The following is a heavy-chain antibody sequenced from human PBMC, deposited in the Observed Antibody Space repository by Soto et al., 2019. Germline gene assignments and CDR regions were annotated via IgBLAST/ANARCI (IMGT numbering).Heavy chain of an antibody. D-gene: IGHD3-22*01. Sequence: QLQMQESGPGLVKPSETLSLTCTVSGGSVSSSSHYWAWIRQPPGKGLEWIGSIYYDGSTHYYPSLESRVTISADMSKIQFSLRLNSVTAADTAVYYCARPYYDSSGYWGAMDIWGQGTMVTVSS. CDR1: GGSVSSSSHY. CDR2: IYYDGST. CDR3: ARPYYDSSGYWGAMDI. J-gene: IGHJ3*02. V-gene: IGHV4-39*01.